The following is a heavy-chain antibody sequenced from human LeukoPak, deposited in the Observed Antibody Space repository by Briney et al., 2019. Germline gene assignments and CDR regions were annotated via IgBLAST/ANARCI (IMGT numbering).Heavy chain of an antibody. V-gene: IGHV3-30*02. D-gene: IGHD6-13*01. CDR3: AKHSSSWHYFDY. J-gene: IGHJ4*02. CDR1: GFTFSSYG. Sequence: GGSLRLSCAASGFTFSSYGMHWVRQAPGKGLEWVAFIRYDGSNKYYADSVKGRVTISRDNSKNTLYLQMNSLRAEDTAVYYCAKHSSSWHYFDYWGQGTLVTAPS. CDR2: IRYDGSNK.